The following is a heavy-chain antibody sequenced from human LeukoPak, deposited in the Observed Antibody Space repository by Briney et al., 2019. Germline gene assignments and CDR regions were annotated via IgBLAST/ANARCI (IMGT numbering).Heavy chain of an antibody. CDR1: GFSFNNYA. J-gene: IGHJ6*02. D-gene: IGHD7-27*01. V-gene: IGHV3-23*01. CDR3: AKTSLGHPPYYCTMDV. Sequence: GGSLRLSCAASGFSFNNYAMIWVRQAPGKGLEWVSAIGGSGTSTFYADSVKGRFTISRDNSKNTLYLQMNSLRAEDTAVHYCAKTSLGHPPYYCTMDVWGQGTTVTVSS. CDR2: IGGSGTST.